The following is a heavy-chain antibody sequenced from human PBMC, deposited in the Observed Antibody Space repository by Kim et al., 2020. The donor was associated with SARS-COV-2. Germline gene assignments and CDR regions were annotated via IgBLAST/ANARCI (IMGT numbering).Heavy chain of an antibody. V-gene: IGHV3-30-3*01. Sequence: GGSLRLSCAASGFTFSSYAMHWVRQAPGKGLEWVAVISYDGSNKYYADSVKGRFTISRDNSKNTLYLQMNSLRAEDTAVYYCARSSSGSYLGYFYYWGQG. D-gene: IGHD1-26*01. CDR3: ARSSSGSYLGYFYY. J-gene: IGHJ4*02. CDR2: ISYDGSNK. CDR1: GFTFSSYA.